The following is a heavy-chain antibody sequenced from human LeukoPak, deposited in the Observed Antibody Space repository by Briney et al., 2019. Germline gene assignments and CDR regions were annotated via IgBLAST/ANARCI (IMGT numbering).Heavy chain of an antibody. CDR2: ISGSNNNA. CDR1: GFTFSSYA. V-gene: IGHV3-23*01. J-gene: IGHJ1*01. CDR3: ARDRGFYGAGSYKEYSQH. D-gene: IGHD3-10*01. Sequence: GGSLRLSCAASGFTFSSYAMAWVRQAPGKGLEWVSVISGSNNNAYYADSVKGRFSTSRDNSKNTLFLHMHKLRVEDTAVYYCARDRGFYGAGSYKEYSQHWGQGTVVTVST.